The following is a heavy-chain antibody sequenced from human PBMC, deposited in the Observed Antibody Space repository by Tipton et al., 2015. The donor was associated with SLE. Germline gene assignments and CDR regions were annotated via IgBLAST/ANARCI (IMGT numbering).Heavy chain of an antibody. Sequence: TLSLTCAVYGGSFSGYYWSWIRQPPGKGLEWIGEINHSGSTNYNPSLKSRVTISVDTSKNQFSLKLSSVTAADTAVYYCARGGRVARNWFDPWGQGTLVTVSS. CDR1: GGSFSGYY. V-gene: IGHV4-34*01. CDR2: INHSGST. J-gene: IGHJ5*02. D-gene: IGHD2-15*01. CDR3: ARGGRVARNWFDP.